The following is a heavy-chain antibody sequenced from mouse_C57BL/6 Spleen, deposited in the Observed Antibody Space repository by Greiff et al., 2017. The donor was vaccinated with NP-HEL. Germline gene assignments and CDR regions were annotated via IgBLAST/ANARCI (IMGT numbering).Heavy chain of an antibody. D-gene: IGHD1-1*01. CDR2: IDPSDSYT. V-gene: IGHV1-69*01. J-gene: IGHJ4*01. CDR1: GYTFTSYW. Sequence: QVQLQQPGAELVMPGASVKLSCKASGYTFTSYWMHWVKQRPGQGLEWIGEIDPSDSYTNYNQKFKGKSTLTVDKSSSTAYMQLSSLTSEDSAVYYCARRGYYYGSSPYYYAMDYWGQGTSVTVSS. CDR3: ARRGYYYGSSPYYYAMDY.